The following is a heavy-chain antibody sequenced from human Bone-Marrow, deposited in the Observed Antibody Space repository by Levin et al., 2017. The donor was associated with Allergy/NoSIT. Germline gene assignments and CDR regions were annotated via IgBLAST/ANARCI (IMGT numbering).Heavy chain of an antibody. V-gene: IGHV5-51*01. CDR2: IYPGDSDT. D-gene: IGHD3-10*01. Sequence: PPASVKVSCKASGYSFTSYWIGWVRQMPGKGLEWMGIIYPGDSDTSYSPSFQGQVTISADKSISTAYLQWSSLKASDTAMYYCARRSMTQTDYWGQGTLVTVSS. CDR3: ARRSMTQTDY. CDR1: GYSFTSYW. J-gene: IGHJ4*02.